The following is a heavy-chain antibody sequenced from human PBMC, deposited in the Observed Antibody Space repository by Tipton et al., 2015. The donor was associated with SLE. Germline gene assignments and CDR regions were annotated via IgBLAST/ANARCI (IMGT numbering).Heavy chain of an antibody. CDR3: ARAGSWSVDY. Sequence: LRLSCAVYGGSFSGYYWTWIRQPPGKGLEWVGEINHSGSTNYNPSLKSRVTLSLDTSKNQFSLKLSSVTAADTAVYYCARAGSWSVDYWGQGTLVTVS. J-gene: IGHJ4*02. V-gene: IGHV4-34*01. CDR2: INHSGST. D-gene: IGHD6-13*01. CDR1: GGSFSGYY.